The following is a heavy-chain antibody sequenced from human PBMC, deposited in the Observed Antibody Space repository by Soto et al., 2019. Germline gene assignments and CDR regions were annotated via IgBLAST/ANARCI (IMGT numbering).Heavy chain of an antibody. J-gene: IGHJ2*01. CDR2: IYYSGST. CDR3: ARHRGGSYDSSGYFPHWYLDL. D-gene: IGHD3-22*01. Sequence: QLQLQESGPGLVKPSETLSLTCTVSDGSISSSSYYWGWIRQPPGKGLEWIGSIYYSGSTYYNPSLKSRVTISVDTSKNQFSLKLSSVTAADTAVYYCARHRGGSYDSSGYFPHWYLDLWGRGTLVTVSS. CDR1: DGSISSSSYY. V-gene: IGHV4-39*01.